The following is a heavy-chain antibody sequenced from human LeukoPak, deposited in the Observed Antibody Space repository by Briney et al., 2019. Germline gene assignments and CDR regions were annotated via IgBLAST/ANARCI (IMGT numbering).Heavy chain of an antibody. CDR2: INTNTGNP. J-gene: IGHJ6*03. V-gene: IGHV7-4-1*02. D-gene: IGHD6-19*01. Sequence: ASVKVSCKASGYTFTSYAMNWVRQAPGQGLEWMGWINTNTGNPTYAQGVTGRFVFSLDTSVSTAYLHISSLKAEDTAVYYCARDGSSGWYMRRYYYMDVWGKGTTVTVSS. CDR3: ARDGSSGWYMRRYYYMDV. CDR1: GYTFTSYA.